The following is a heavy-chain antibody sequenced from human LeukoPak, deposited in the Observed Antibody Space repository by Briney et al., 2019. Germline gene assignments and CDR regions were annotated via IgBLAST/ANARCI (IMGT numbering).Heavy chain of an antibody. D-gene: IGHD4-17*01. V-gene: IGHV3-23*01. CDR1: AISFSSYV. J-gene: IGHJ3*02. CDR2: IHGSGGVT. Sequence: GXXLXXSCTASAISFSSYVMTWLRQAPGXXLEWVSGIHGSGGVTYYADSVKGRFTISRDNSKKTLYLQMNSLRVDDTAVYYCAKDPNGDYVGAFDSWGQGTMVTVS. CDR3: AKDPNGDYVGAFDS.